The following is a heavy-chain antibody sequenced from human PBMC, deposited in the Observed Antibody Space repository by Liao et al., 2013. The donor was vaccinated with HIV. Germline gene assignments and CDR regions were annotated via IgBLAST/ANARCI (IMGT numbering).Heavy chain of an antibody. CDR1: GDSISSGDYY. CDR2: IYYSGTT. D-gene: IGHD2-15*01. J-gene: IGHJ3*02. V-gene: IGHV4-30-4*01. CDR3: ARARYCSDGTCFRAFDI. Sequence: QVQLQESGPGLVKPSQTLSLTCTVSGDSISSGDYYWSWIRQPPGKGLEWIGYIYYSGTTYYNPSLKSRVTISIDTSKNQFSLQLSSATAADTAVHYCARARYCSDGTCFRAFDIWGQGTMVTVSS.